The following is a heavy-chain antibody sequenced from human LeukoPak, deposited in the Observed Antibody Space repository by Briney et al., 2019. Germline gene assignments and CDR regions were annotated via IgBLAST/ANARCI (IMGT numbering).Heavy chain of an antibody. CDR3: VKSGGYGLIDY. Sequence: SETLSLTCTVSGGSISSSSYYWGWIRQPPGKGLEWIGSIYYTGSTYYNASLQSRVTISIDMSKNQFSLRLSSVTAADTAMYYCVKSGGYGLIDYWGQGTLVTVSS. J-gene: IGHJ4*02. D-gene: IGHD6-19*01. CDR2: IYYTGST. V-gene: IGHV4-39*01. CDR1: GGSISSSSYY.